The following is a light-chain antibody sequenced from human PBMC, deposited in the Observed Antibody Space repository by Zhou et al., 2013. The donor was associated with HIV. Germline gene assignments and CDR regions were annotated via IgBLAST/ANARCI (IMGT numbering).Light chain of an antibody. CDR3: QQTYAKYT. CDR2: DAS. J-gene: IGKJ2*01. CDR1: QDISSA. Sequence: AIQLTQSPSSLSASGGDRVTITCRASQDISSALAWYQQKPGKAPKLLIYDASTLESGVPSRFSGSGYGTQFSLTITGLQPEDFATYYCQQTYAKYTFGQGTKLETK. V-gene: IGKV1-13*02.